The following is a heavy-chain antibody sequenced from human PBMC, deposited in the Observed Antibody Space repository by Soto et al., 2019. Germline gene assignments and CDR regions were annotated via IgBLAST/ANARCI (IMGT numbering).Heavy chain of an antibody. CDR1: GFSLTTSGVV. CDR3: THTRDEFQLLS. J-gene: IGHJ5*01. V-gene: IGHV2-5*02. CDR2: IYWDDDK. D-gene: IGHD2-2*01. Sequence: QITLKESGPTLVKPTQTLTLTCTFSGFSLTTSGVVVGWIRQPPGKTLEWLALIYWDDDKRYSPSLKSRLTITKYTSKNQVVLTMTNMDPVDTATYYCTHTRDEFQLLSWGQGTLVTVSS.